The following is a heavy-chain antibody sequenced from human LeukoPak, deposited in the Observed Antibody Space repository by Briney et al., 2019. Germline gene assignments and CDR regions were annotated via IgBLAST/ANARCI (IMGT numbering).Heavy chain of an antibody. CDR1: GYTFTSYD. D-gene: IGHD2-2*02. CDR2: MNPNSGGT. CDR3: ARVNVVVPAAIEDDAFDI. J-gene: IGHJ3*02. Sequence: ASVKVSCKASGYTFTSYDINWVRQATGQGLEWMGWMNPNSGGTNYAQKFQGRVTMTRDTSISTAYMELSRLRSDDTAVYYCARVNVVVPAAIEDDAFDIWGQGTMVTVSS. V-gene: IGHV1-2*02.